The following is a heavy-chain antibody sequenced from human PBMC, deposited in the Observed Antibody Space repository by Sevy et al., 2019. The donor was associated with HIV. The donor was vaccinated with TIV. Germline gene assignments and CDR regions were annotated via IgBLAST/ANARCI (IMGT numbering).Heavy chain of an antibody. V-gene: IGHV3-53*01. J-gene: IGHJ4*02. CDR2: IYSGGST. D-gene: IGHD3-22*01. Sequence: GGSLRLSCAASGFTVSSNSMSWVRQAPGKGLEWVSVIYSGGSTYYADSVKGRFTISRDNSKNTLYLQMNSLRAEDTAVYYCARRKRGRYYDSSGYWPFDYWGQGTLVTVSS. CDR3: ARRKRGRYYDSSGYWPFDY. CDR1: GFTVSSNS.